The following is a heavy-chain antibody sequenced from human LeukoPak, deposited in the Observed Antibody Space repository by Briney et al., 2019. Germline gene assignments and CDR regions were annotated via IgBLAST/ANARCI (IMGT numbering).Heavy chain of an antibody. CDR3: TRDKSAGADTWSSFYY. V-gene: IGHV3-7*03. CDR1: GFSFSSYA. CDR2: IKQDGGET. J-gene: IGHJ4*02. Sequence: GGSLRLSCAASGFSFSSYAMTWVRQAPGKGLEWVASIKQDGGETYYVDSVKGRFTFSRDNAKNSVYLQMSSLRAEDTAVYYCTRDKSAGADTWSSFYYWGQGALVTVSS. D-gene: IGHD6-13*01.